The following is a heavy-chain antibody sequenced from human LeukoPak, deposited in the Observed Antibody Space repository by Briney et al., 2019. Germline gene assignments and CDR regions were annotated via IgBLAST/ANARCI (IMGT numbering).Heavy chain of an antibody. J-gene: IGHJ3*02. Sequence: GASVKVSCKASGYTLTGYYMHWVRQAPGQGLEWMGWINTNTGNPTYAQGFTGRFVFSLDTSVSTAYLQISSLKAEDTAVYYCAREHNDPEGAFDIWGQGTMVTVSS. CDR1: GYTLTGYY. D-gene: IGHD1-1*01. V-gene: IGHV7-4-1*02. CDR3: AREHNDPEGAFDI. CDR2: INTNTGNP.